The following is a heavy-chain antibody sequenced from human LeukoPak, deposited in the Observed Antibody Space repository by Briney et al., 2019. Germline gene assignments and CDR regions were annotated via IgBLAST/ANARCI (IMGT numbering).Heavy chain of an antibody. D-gene: IGHD1-26*01. J-gene: IGHJ4*02. V-gene: IGHV4-59*08. CDR3: ARSGSYGGHFDN. CDR1: GASISNYY. CDR2: IYHSGTT. Sequence: SETLSLTCTVSGASISNYYCSWIRQSSGKGLEWIGYIYHSGTTNYNPSLKSRVTISVDTSKNQFSLKLTSVTAADTAVYYCARSGSYGGHFDNWGQGTLVTVSS.